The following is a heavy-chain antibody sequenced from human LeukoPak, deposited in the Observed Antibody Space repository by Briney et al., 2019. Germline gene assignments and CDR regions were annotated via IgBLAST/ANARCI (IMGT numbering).Heavy chain of an antibody. V-gene: IGHV4-38-2*02. J-gene: IGHJ3*02. CDR3: ARILVAQPTGAFDI. CDR2: IYRSGST. Sequence: SETLSLTCTVSNYSISRDYYWGWIRQPPGKGLEWIGSIYRSGSTYYNPSLKSRVTISVDTSKNQFSLKLSSVTAADTAVYYCARILVAQPTGAFDIWGQGTMVTVSS. D-gene: IGHD2-2*01. CDR1: NYSISRDYY.